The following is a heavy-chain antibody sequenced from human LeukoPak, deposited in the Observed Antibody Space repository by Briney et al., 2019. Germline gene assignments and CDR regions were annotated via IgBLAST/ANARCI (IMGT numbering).Heavy chain of an antibody. CDR1: RFTFSSYA. Sequence: GGSLRLSCAASRFTFSSYAMSWVRQAPGKGLEWVSAISGSGGSTYYADSVKGRFTISRDNSKNTLYLQMNSLRAEDTAVYYCAKDLEWNYYFDYWGQGTLVTVSS. V-gene: IGHV3-23*01. CDR2: ISGSGGST. CDR3: AKDLEWNYYFDY. D-gene: IGHD1-7*01. J-gene: IGHJ4*02.